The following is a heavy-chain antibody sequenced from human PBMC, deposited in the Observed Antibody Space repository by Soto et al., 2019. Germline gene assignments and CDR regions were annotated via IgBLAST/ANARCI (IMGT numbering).Heavy chain of an antibody. CDR2: MNSDGSSI. CDR1: GFTFSNHW. Sequence: GGSLRLSCAASGFTFSNHWMQWVRQAPGKGLVWVSRMNSDGSSISYADSVKGRFTISRDNAKNTLYLQMNSLRAEDTAVYYCARGTAAGFDYWGQGTLVTVSS. V-gene: IGHV3-74*01. J-gene: IGHJ4*02. D-gene: IGHD6-13*01. CDR3: ARGTAAGFDY.